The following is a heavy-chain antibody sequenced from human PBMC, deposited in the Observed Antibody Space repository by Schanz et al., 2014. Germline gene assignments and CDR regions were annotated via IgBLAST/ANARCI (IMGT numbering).Heavy chain of an antibody. CDR2: INPSGGST. V-gene: IGHV1-46*01. D-gene: IGHD6-25*01. CDR1: GYTFTDYG. CDR3: ARGQRRTIGRPFRP. J-gene: IGHJ5*02. Sequence: VHLVQSGAEVKKPGSSVKVSCKASGYTFTDYGISWVRQAPGQGLEWMGMINPSGGSTTYAQKFQGRVTMTRDTSTSTVYMELSSLASEDTAVYYCARGQRRTIGRPFRPWGQGTLVTVSS.